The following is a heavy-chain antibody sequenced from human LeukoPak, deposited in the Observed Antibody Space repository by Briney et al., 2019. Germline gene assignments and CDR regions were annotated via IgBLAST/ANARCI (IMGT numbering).Heavy chain of an antibody. Sequence: SETLSLTCTVSGGSISSYYWSWIRQPPGKGLEWIRYIYYSGSTNYNPSLKSRVTISVDTSKNQFSLKLSSVTAADTAVYYCARVRSIAAAGQYFQHWGQGTLVTVSS. V-gene: IGHV4-59*01. D-gene: IGHD6-13*01. CDR1: GGSISSYY. CDR2: IYYSGST. J-gene: IGHJ1*01. CDR3: ARVRSIAAAGQYFQH.